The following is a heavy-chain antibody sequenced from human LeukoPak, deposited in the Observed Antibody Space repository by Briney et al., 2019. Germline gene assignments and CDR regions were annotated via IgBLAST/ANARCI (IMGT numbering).Heavy chain of an antibody. D-gene: IGHD4-17*01. J-gene: IGHJ4*02. CDR1: GYTFTAYY. V-gene: IGHV1-2*02. CDR3: ARDLRATIEYYFDY. CDR2: INPNTGGT. Sequence: ASVKVSCKASGYTFTAYYMHWVRQAPGQGLEWMGWINPNTGGTNYAQKLQGRVTMTRDTSISTAYMELSRLRSDDTAVYYCARDLRATIEYYFDYWGQGTLVTVSS.